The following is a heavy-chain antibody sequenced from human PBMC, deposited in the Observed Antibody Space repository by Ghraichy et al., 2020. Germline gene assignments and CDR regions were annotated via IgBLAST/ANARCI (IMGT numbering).Heavy chain of an antibody. CDR3: ARDWNFIPEGWDY. D-gene: IGHD1-7*01. CDR2: ISYDGSKK. CDR1: GFTFSTYS. J-gene: IGHJ4*02. V-gene: IGHV3-30*04. Sequence: GGSLRLSCAASGFTFSTYSMHWVRQAPGKGLEWVAAISYDGSKKFYADSVEGRFTISRDDSESTLYLQMNSLRAEDTAVYYCARDWNFIPEGWDYWGQGTLLTVSS.